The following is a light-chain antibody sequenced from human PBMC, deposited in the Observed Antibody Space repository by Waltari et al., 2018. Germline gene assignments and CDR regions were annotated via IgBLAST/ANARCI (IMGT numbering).Light chain of an antibody. J-gene: IGLJ3*02. CDR1: SSDVGGYDY. CDR2: DVN. Sequence: QSALTQPRSVSGSPGHSVPISCTRTSSDVGGYDYVSWYQQHPGKAPKLVIYDVNKRPSGVPDRFSGSKSGNTASLTISGLQADDEADYNCCSYAGRATWAFGGGTKLTVL. V-gene: IGLV2-11*01. CDR3: CSYAGRATWA.